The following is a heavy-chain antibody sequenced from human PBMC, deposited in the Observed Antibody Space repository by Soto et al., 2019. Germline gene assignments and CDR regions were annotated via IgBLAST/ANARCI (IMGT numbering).Heavy chain of an antibody. CDR3: ARHGCSSTSCYDYYYYGMDV. CDR2: IDPSDSYT. J-gene: IGHJ6*02. Sequence: PGESLKISCMGSGYSFTSYWISWVRQMPGKGLEWMGRIDPSDSYTNYSPSFQGHVTISADKSISTAYLQWSSLKASDTAMYYCARHGCSSTSCYDYYYYGMDVWGQGTTVTVSS. CDR1: GYSFTSYW. V-gene: IGHV5-10-1*01. D-gene: IGHD2-2*01.